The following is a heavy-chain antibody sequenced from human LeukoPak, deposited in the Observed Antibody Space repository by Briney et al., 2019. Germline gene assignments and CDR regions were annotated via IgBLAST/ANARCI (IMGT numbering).Heavy chain of an antibody. Sequence: GGSLRLSCAASGFTFSNYVMIWVRQAPGKGLECVSGITARGDSTYYGDSVKGRITISRDNSKNTLYLQMNSLRAEDTAVYYCAKDFHYYDSSGYPRGYNWFDPWGQGTLVTVSS. CDR3: AKDFHYYDSSGYPRGYNWFDP. V-gene: IGHV3-23*01. CDR2: ITARGDST. J-gene: IGHJ5*02. CDR1: GFTFSNYV. D-gene: IGHD3-22*01.